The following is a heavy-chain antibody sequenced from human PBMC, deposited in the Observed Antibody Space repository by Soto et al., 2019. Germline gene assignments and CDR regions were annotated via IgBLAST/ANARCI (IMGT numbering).Heavy chain of an antibody. CDR1: GFTFSDYY. Sequence: GGSLRLSCAASGFTFSDYYMSWIRQAPGKGLEWVSYISSSGSTIYYADSVKGRFTISRDNAKNSLYLQMNSLRAEDTAVYYCAHYYDILTGYYTPNPDYGMDVWGQGTTVTVSS. CDR3: AHYYDILTGYYTPNPDYGMDV. J-gene: IGHJ6*02. CDR2: ISSSGSTI. V-gene: IGHV3-11*01. D-gene: IGHD3-9*01.